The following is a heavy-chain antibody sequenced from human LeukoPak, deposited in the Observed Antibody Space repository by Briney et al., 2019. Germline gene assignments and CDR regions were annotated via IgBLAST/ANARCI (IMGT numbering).Heavy chain of an antibody. J-gene: IGHJ4*02. CDR1: GFPFSSYA. V-gene: IGHV3-53*04. CDR3: ARGHRYGDYVG. CDR2: IYSGGST. D-gene: IGHD4-17*01. Sequence: GGSLRLSCAASGFPFSSYAMTWVRQAPGKGLEWVSVIYSGGSTYYADSVKGRFTISRHNSKNTLYLQMNSLRAEDTAVYYCARGHRYGDYVGWGQGTLVTVSS.